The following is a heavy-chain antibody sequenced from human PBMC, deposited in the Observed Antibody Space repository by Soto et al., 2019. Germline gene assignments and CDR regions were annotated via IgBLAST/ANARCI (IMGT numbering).Heavy chain of an antibody. D-gene: IGHD3-22*01. CDR2: IYYSGST. V-gene: IGHV4-61*01. CDR3: ARVPYYDSSRIWFDP. Sequence: PSETLSLTCTVSRGSVSSGSFYWSWIRQPPGKALEWIGYIYYSGSTNYKPSLKSRVTISVDMSKNQFSLRLSSVTAADTAVYYCARVPYYDSSRIWFDPWGQGTLVTVS. J-gene: IGHJ5*02. CDR1: RGSVSSGSFY.